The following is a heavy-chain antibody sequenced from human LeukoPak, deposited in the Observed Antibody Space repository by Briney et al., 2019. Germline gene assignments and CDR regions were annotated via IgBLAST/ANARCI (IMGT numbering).Heavy chain of an antibody. CDR2: IKGSIT. J-gene: IGHJ4*02. V-gene: IGHV4-61*02. CDR3: ARVPDWTYAADY. Sequence: PSETLSLTCTVSGGSISSDRFYWTWVRQPARKGLEWIGRIKGSITNYNPSLKSRFNISVDTSTNYFSLKLNSLTAADTAVYYCARVPDWTYAADYWGQGTLVTVSS. CDR1: GGSISSDRFY. D-gene: IGHD3/OR15-3a*01.